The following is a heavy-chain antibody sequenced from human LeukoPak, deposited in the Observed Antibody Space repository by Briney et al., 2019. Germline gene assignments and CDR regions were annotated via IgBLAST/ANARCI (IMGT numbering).Heavy chain of an antibody. CDR3: ARRPTTSIVGATTNYFDH. Sequence: SETLSLTCTVSGASTSSSNYYWGWIRQPPGKGLVWIGSIYFSGSTYYSPSLKSRVTLSIDTSKNQFSLKLTSVTAADTAVYYCARRPTTSIVGATTNYFDHWGQGTLVTVSS. J-gene: IGHJ4*02. V-gene: IGHV4-39*01. CDR1: GASTSSSNYY. CDR2: IYFSGST. D-gene: IGHD1-26*01.